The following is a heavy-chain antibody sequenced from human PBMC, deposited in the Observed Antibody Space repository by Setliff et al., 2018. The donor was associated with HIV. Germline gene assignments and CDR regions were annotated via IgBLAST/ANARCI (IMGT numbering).Heavy chain of an antibody. CDR3: ARVPVAGANWFDP. CDR2: INHSGST. Sequence: SETLSLTCVVYGGSFSGYYWRWIRQPPGKGLEWIGEINHSGSTNSNPSLKSRITISVDRSKNLFSLKLISLTAADQGVYYCARVPVAGANWFDPWGQGILVTVSS. D-gene: IGHD2-21*01. J-gene: IGHJ5*02. V-gene: IGHV4-34*01. CDR1: GGSFSGYY.